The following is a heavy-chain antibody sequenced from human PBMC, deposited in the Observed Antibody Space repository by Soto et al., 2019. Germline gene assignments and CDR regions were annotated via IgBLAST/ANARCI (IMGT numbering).Heavy chain of an antibody. CDR1: GFSFGSYA. Sequence: VGSRRLSCGASGFSFGSYAMSWVRQAPGKGLEWVSSISGLGGDTYYADSVRGRFTITRDNSKNTLYLHMNTLSAEDTALYYCAKSKSSYLYYFDYWGQGTPVTVSS. CDR3: AKSKSSYLYYFDY. D-gene: IGHD2-15*01. V-gene: IGHV3-23*01. CDR2: ISGLGGDT. J-gene: IGHJ4*02.